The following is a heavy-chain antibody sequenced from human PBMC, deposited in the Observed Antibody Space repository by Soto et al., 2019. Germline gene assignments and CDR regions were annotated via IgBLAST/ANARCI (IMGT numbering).Heavy chain of an antibody. Sequence: SETLSLTCAVSGYSISSGYYWGWIRQPPGKGLEWIGSIYHSGSTYYNPSLKGRVTISVDTSKNQFSLKLSSVTAADTAVYYCARIEKEVGAPGVVYYYYGMDVWGQGTTVTVSS. J-gene: IGHJ6*02. CDR1: GYSISSGYY. CDR2: IYHSGST. V-gene: IGHV4-38-2*01. D-gene: IGHD1-26*01. CDR3: ARIEKEVGAPGVVYYYYGMDV.